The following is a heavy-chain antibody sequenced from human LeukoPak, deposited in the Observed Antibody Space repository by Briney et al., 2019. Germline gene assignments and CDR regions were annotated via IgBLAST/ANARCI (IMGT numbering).Heavy chain of an antibody. Sequence: PGGSLRLSCAAPGFTFTNYGMHWVRQAPGKGLEWVALITYDGYYKYYSDSVKGRFTISSDTSKNTLYLQMNSLRAEDTAVYYCARDLSPVVRASPMGYGGQGTPVTVSS. CDR3: ARDLSPVVRASPMGY. V-gene: IGHV3-30*03. J-gene: IGHJ4*02. D-gene: IGHD3-10*01. CDR2: ITYDGYYK. CDR1: GFTFTNYG.